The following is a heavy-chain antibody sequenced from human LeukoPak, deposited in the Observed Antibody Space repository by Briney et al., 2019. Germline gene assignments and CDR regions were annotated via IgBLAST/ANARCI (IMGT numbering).Heavy chain of an antibody. D-gene: IGHD6-6*01. CDR3: ARGPNSNWSGLNF. CDR1: GFSFSGHW. CDR2: ISPTGSTT. Sequence: GGSLRLSCTASGFSFSGHWMHWARQLPGKGLVWVSRISPTGSTTSYADSVKGRFTVSRDNAKNTLYLQVNNLRAEDTAVYYCARGPNSNWSGLNFWGQGTLLTVSS. V-gene: IGHV3-74*01. J-gene: IGHJ4*02.